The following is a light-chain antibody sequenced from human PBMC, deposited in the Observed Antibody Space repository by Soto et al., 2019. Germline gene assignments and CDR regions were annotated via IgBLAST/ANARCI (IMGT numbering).Light chain of an antibody. V-gene: IGLV2-14*01. CDR1: SSDVGGYNY. Sequence: QSVLTQPASVSGSPGQSITISCTGTSSDVGGYNYVSWYQQHPGKAPKLMIYDVSNRPSGVSNRFSGSKSGNTASLTISGLHAEDEADYYCSSYTSRSTLGNYVFGTGTKLTVL. CDR2: DVS. J-gene: IGLJ1*01. CDR3: SSYTSRSTLGNYV.